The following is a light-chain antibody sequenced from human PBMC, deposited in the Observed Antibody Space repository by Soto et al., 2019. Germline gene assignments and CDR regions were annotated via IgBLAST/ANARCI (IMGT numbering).Light chain of an antibody. V-gene: IGKV3-20*01. J-gene: IGKJ4*01. CDR3: QQYGSSPLT. CDR2: GAS. CDR1: QSFRSSY. Sequence: EIVLTQSPGTLFLSPGERATLSCTASQSFRSSYLAWYQQKPGQAPRLLIYGASSRATGIPDRFSGSGSGTDFTLTISRLEPEDFAVYYCQQYGSSPLTFGGGTKVEIK.